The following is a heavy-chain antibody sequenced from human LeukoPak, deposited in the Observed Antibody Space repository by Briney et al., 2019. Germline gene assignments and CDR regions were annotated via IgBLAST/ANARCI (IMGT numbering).Heavy chain of an antibody. CDR2: IKQDGTER. CDR3: AREALEFDY. V-gene: IGHV3-7*01. CDR1: RFTFSNYW. Sequence: GGSLRLSCAASRFTFSNYWMSWVRQAPGKGLEWVANIKQDGTERKYVDSVKGRFTISRDNAQNSLYLQMNSLRAEDTAVYYCAREALEFDYWGQGTLVTVSS. D-gene: IGHD3-3*01. J-gene: IGHJ4*02.